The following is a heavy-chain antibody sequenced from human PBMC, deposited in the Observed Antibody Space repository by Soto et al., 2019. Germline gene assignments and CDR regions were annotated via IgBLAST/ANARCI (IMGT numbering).Heavy chain of an antibody. V-gene: IGHV1-46*01. Sequence: VKVSCKASGYTFTSYYMHWVRQAPGQGLEWMGVINPSGGSTSYAQKFQGRVTMTRDTSTSTVYMELSSLRSEDTAVYYCARSRLMVYDAFDIWGHGTMVTVSS. CDR3: ARSRLMVYDAFDI. J-gene: IGHJ3*02. CDR2: INPSGGST. D-gene: IGHD2-8*01. CDR1: GYTFTSYY.